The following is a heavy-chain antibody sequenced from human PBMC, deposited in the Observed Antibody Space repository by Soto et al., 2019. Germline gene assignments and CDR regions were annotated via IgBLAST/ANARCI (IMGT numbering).Heavy chain of an antibody. CDR2: IKQDGSEK. CDR1: GFTFSSYW. J-gene: IGHJ4*02. V-gene: IGHV3-7*01. Sequence: ESGGGLVQPGGSLRLSCAASGFTFSSYWMSWVRQAPGKGLEWGANIKQDGSEKYYVDSVKGRFTISRDNSQNSLYLQMNSPRAEDTAVYYCARGRGCSTGCHNFDHWGKGTLVTVSS. D-gene: IGHD2-2*01. CDR3: ARGRGCSTGCHNFDH.